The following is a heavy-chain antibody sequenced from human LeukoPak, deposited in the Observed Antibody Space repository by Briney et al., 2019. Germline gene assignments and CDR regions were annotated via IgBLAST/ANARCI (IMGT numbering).Heavy chain of an antibody. CDR2: IIPIFGTA. CDR1: GGTFSSYA. D-gene: IGHD3-10*01. V-gene: IGHV1-69*05. Sequence: SVKVSCKASGGTFSSYAISWVRQAPGQGLEWMGGIIPIFGTANYAQKFQGRVTITTDESTSTAYMELSSLKASDTAIYYCAKYFGSGSYYLDYWGQGTLVTVSS. CDR3: AKYFGSGSYYLDY. J-gene: IGHJ4*02.